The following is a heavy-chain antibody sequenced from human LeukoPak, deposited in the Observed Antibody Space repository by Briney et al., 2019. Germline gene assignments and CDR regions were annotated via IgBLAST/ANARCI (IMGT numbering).Heavy chain of an antibody. J-gene: IGHJ5*02. CDR2: ISVSGGTI. CDR1: GFTFTNYA. CDR3: ARVRFAGGVALLDH. D-gene: IGHD3-16*01. Sequence: GGSLRLSCAASGFTFTNYAMSWVRQAPGKGLEWVSIISVSGGTIYYADSVKGRFTISRDNAKNSLYLQMNSLRAEDTAVYYCARVRFAGGVALLDHWGQGTLVTVSS. V-gene: IGHV3-23*01.